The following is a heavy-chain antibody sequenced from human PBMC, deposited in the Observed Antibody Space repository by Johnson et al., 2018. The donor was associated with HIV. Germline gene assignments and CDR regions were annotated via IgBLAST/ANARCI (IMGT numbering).Heavy chain of an antibody. CDR3: ARDPVWDAFDI. CDR2: ISTGGSP. J-gene: IGHJ3*02. V-gene: IGHV3-66*01. Sequence: VQLVESGGGLVQPGGSLRLSCAASGFTVSDYYMSWVRQAPGKGLEWVSLISTGGSPYYADSVKDRFTISRDKSKNTLFLQMNDLRVEDTAVYYCARDPVWDAFDIWGQGTMVTVSS. CDR1: GFTVSDYY.